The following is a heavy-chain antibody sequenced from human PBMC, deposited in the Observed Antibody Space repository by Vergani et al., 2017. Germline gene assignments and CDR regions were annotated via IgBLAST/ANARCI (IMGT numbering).Heavy chain of an antibody. V-gene: IGHV3-48*01. D-gene: IGHD2-2*01. J-gene: IGHJ3*01. CDR3: AREYSSTSGRAFDL. CDR1: GFDFSSYI. CDR2: VSTRKKSQ. Sequence: QLVESGGGWVQPGGSLRLSCVVSGFDFSSYIMNWVRQTPGKGLEWVSFVSTRKKSQSYAKSVKGRFTISRDSAKNSLYLQMDSLRAEDTAVYYCAREYSSTSGRAFDLWGQGTKVTVSS.